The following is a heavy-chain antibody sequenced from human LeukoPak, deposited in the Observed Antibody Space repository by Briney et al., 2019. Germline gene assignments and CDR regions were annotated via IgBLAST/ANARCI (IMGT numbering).Heavy chain of an antibody. J-gene: IGHJ4*02. Sequence: SETLSLTCTVSGGSISSYYWSWIRQPPGKGLEWIGYIYYSGSTNYNPSLKSRVTISVDTSKNQFSLKLSSVTAADTAVYYCARGSQSYYYDSSGYYFFDYWGQGTLVTASS. CDR2: IYYSGST. V-gene: IGHV4-59*01. CDR3: ARGSQSYYYDSSGYYFFDY. D-gene: IGHD3-22*01. CDR1: GGSISSYY.